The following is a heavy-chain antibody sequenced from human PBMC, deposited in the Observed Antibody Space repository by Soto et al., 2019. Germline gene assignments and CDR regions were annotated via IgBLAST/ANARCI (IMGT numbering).Heavy chain of an antibody. V-gene: IGHV4-39*07. CDR3: ASGGQGWQLVYFDY. CDR1: GGSISSSSYY. J-gene: IGHJ4*02. CDR2: IYYSGST. D-gene: IGHD6-6*01. Sequence: SETLSLTCTVSGGSISSSSYYWGWIRQPPGKGLEWIGSIYYSGSTYYNPSLKSRVTISVDTSKNQFSLKLSSVTAAATAVYYCASGGQGWQLVYFDYWGQGTLVTVSS.